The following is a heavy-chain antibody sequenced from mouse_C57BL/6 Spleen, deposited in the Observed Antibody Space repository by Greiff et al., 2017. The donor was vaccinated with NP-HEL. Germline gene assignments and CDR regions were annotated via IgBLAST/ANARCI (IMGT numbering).Heavy chain of an antibody. V-gene: IGHV5-17*01. J-gene: IGHJ3*01. CDR1: GFTFSDYG. CDR3: ARGVYYGSSYEGFAY. CDR2: ISSGSSTI. D-gene: IGHD1-1*01. Sequence: EVKLEESGGGLVKPGGSLKLSCAASGFTFSDYGMHWVRQAPEKGLEWVAYISSGSSTIYYADTVKGRFTISRDNAKNTLFLQMTSLRSEDTAMYYCARGVYYGSSYEGFAYWGQGTLVTVSA.